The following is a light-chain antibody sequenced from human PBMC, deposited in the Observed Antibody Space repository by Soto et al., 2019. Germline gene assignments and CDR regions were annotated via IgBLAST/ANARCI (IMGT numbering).Light chain of an antibody. J-gene: IGKJ2*01. CDR1: QDISTF. CDR3: QQHNSYPYT. CDR2: SAS. V-gene: IGKV1-9*01. Sequence: DIQLTQSPSFLSASVGDRVTITCRASQDISTFLAWYQQKPGKAPHLLIYSASNLHSGVPSRFSGSGSGTEFTLTVSSLQPEDFATYHCQQHNSYPYTFGQGTKVDI.